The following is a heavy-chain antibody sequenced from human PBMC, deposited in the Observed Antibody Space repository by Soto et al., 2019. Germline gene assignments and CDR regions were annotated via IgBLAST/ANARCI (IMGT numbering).Heavy chain of an antibody. Sequence: VQLVESGGALVEPGRSLRLSCAVSGFNFDKYAIHWVRQAPGKGLEWVSGISWNSGEIAYSDSVKGRFTISRDNAKNSVYVEMNSLRREDTALYYCAKVVSIFYDAFDMWGQGTMVTVSS. CDR3: AKVVSIFYDAFDM. CDR1: GFNFDKYA. V-gene: IGHV3-9*01. J-gene: IGHJ3*02. CDR2: ISWNSGEI.